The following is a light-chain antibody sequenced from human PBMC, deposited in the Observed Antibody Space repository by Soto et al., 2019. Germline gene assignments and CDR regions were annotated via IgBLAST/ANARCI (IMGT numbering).Light chain of an antibody. CDR1: QSVSTK. CDR2: GAS. CDR3: QQYKNWPHFT. J-gene: IGKJ3*01. Sequence: EIVMTQSPATLSVSPGERATLSCRASQSVSTKLARYRQKPGQAPRLLIFGASTRATGIPARFSGSGSGSEFTLTINSLQSEDFAVYYCQQYKNWPHFTFGPGTKVDIK. V-gene: IGKV3-15*01.